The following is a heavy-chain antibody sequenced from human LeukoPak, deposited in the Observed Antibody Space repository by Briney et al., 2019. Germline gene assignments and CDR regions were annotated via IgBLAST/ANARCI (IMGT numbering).Heavy chain of an antibody. CDR2: IWSDGTDK. V-gene: IGHV3-33*06. Sequence: GGSLRLSCATSGFTFSHYGMHWVRQAPGKGLEWVAVIWSDGTDKYYGDSVKGRFTISRDNSKNTVYLQVNSLRVEDTAVYYCAKDAQRGFDFSNSLESWGQGTLVTVSS. J-gene: IGHJ4*02. D-gene: IGHD4-11*01. CDR3: AKDAQRGFDFSNSLES. CDR1: GFTFSHYG.